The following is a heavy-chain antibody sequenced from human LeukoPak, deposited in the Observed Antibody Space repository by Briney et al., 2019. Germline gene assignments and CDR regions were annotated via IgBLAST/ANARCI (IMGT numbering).Heavy chain of an antibody. V-gene: IGHV3-74*01. J-gene: IGHJ3*02. CDR3: AREGELLDAFDI. CDR1: GFTFSSYW. D-gene: IGHD1-26*01. CDR2: INSDGSST. Sequence: PGGSLRLSCAASGFTFSSYWMHWVRQAPGKGLVWVSRINSDGSSTSYADSVKGRFTISRDNAKNTLYLQMNSLRAEDTAVYHCAREGELLDAFDIWGQGTMVTVSS.